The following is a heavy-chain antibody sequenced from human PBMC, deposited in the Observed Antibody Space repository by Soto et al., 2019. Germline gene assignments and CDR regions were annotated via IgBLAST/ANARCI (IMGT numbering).Heavy chain of an antibody. V-gene: IGHV3-48*03. CDR3: ARGNYYDSSGYYLAFPFDY. J-gene: IGHJ4*02. CDR2: ISSSGSTI. D-gene: IGHD3-22*01. Sequence: PGGSLGLSCAASGFTFSSYEMNWVRQAPGKGLEWVSYISSSGSTIYYADSVKGRFTISRDNARNSLYLQMNSLRAEDTAVYYCARGNYYDSSGYYLAFPFDYWGQGTLVTVSS. CDR1: GFTFSSYE.